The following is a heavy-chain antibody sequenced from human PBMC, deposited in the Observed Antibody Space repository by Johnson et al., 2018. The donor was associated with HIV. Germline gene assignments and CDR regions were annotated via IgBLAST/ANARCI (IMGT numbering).Heavy chain of an antibody. D-gene: IGHD2-8*01. V-gene: IGHV3-15*01. CDR2: IKSTSDDGTT. CDR3: STGDIVVMVGETLLPLHDAFDI. Sequence: VQLVESGGGVVRPGGSLRLSCAASGFTFDDYGMSWVRQAPGKGLEWVGRIKSTSDDGTTDYATPVKGRFTISRDDSQDTLYLQMNSLRTEDTAVYYCSTGDIVVMVGETLLPLHDAFDIWGQGTMVTVSS. J-gene: IGHJ3*02. CDR1: GFTFDDYG.